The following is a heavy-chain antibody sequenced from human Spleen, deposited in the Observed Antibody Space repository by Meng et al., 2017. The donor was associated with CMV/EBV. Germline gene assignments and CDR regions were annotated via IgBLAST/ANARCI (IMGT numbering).Heavy chain of an antibody. Sequence: LERFGDEVKDPGASVTVYCKVSGYTLIELSMRGGRQAPGKGPEWMGGFDPEEGETIYAQKFQGRVTMTEDTSTDTAYMELSSLRSEDTAVYYCATGRLSYGDFSYYFDYWGQGTLVTVSS. CDR3: ATGRLSYGDFSYYFDY. V-gene: IGHV1-24*01. CDR2: FDPEEGET. D-gene: IGHD4-17*01. J-gene: IGHJ4*02. CDR1: GYTLIELS.